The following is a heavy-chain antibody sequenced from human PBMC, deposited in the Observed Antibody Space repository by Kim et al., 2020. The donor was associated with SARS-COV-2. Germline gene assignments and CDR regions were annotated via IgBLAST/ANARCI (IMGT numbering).Heavy chain of an antibody. CDR3: AREPGSYGDNWFDP. Sequence: SVKVSCKASGGTFSSYAISWVRQAPGQGLEWMGGIIPIFGTANYAQKFQGRVTITADESTSTAYMELSSLRSEDTAVYYCAREPGSYGDNWFDPWGQGTLVTVSS. CDR2: IIPIFGTA. J-gene: IGHJ5*02. V-gene: IGHV1-69*13. D-gene: IGHD5-18*01. CDR1: GGTFSSYA.